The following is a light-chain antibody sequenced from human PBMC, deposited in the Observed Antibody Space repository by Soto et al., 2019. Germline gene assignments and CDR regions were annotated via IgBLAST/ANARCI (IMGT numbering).Light chain of an antibody. J-gene: IGKJ4*01. Sequence: EIVMTQSPATLSVSPGERATLSCRARQSVSSNLAWYQQKPGQPPRLLIYGASTRATDIPARFSGSGSETDFTLTISSLQSEDFAVYYCQQYNTWPLTFGAGTKVDIK. CDR1: QSVSSN. CDR2: GAS. CDR3: QQYNTWPLT. V-gene: IGKV3-15*01.